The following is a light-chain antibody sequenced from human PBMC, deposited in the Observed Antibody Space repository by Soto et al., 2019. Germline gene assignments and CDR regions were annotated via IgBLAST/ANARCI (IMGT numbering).Light chain of an antibody. CDR2: GAS. CDR1: QSVSNNY. CDR3: QQYGSFGA. Sequence: EIVLTHSPGTLSLSPGERATLSCRASQSVSNNYLAWYQQKPGQAPRLLIYGASNRATGIPDRFSGSGSGTEFTLNISRLEPEDFAVYYSQQYGSFGAVGQGAQVDI. V-gene: IGKV3-20*01. J-gene: IGKJ1*01.